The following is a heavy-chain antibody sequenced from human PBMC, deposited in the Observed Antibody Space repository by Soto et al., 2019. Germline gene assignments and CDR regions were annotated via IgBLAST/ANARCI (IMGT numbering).Heavy chain of an antibody. CDR2: ISYDGSNK. CDR3: AKSVGYSYGYPYYYGMDV. V-gene: IGHV3-30*18. Sequence: GGSLRLSCAASGFTFSSYGMHWVRQAPGKGLEWVAVISYDGSNKYYADSVKGRFTISRDNSKNTLYLQMNSLRAEDTAVYYCAKSVGYSYGYPYYYGMDVWGQGTTVTVSS. J-gene: IGHJ6*02. D-gene: IGHD5-18*01. CDR1: GFTFSSYG.